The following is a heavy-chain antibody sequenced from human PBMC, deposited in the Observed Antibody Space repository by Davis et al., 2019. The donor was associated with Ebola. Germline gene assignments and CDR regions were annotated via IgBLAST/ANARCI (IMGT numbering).Heavy chain of an antibody. V-gene: IGHV1-69*13. CDR1: GCTFISYA. Sequence: SVTVSCNASGCTFISYAISWVRQAPGQGLDWMGGIIPVFGLPNYAQKFQGRVTITADESTSTAYMELSSLRSEDTAMYYCARDRYSDGSGYFFEQSHWGQGTLVTVSS. J-gene: IGHJ4*02. D-gene: IGHD3-22*01. CDR2: IIPVFGLP. CDR3: ARDRYSDGSGYFFEQSH.